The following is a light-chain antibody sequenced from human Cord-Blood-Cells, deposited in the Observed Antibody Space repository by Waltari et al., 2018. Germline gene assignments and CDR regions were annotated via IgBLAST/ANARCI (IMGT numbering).Light chain of an antibody. V-gene: IGKV4-1*01. Sequence: DIVMTQSPDSLAVSLGERATINCKSSQSVLYSSNNKNYLAWYQQKPGQPPKLLIYWACTREAGVPDRFSGSGSGTDFTLTISSLQAEDVAVYYCQQYYSTPLTLGGGTKVEIK. CDR1: QSVLYSSNNKNY. CDR3: QQYYSTPLT. J-gene: IGKJ4*01. CDR2: WAC.